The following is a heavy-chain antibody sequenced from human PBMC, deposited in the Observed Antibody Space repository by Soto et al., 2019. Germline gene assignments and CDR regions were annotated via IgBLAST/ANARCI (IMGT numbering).Heavy chain of an antibody. CDR2: ISTDGTIT. CDR3: TGDLLGFRAFNL. CDR1: GFAFSNYW. V-gene: IGHV3-74*01. Sequence: EVQLVESGGGLVQPGGSLRLSCAASGFAFSNYWMNWVRQVPGKGLVCVSSISTDGTITTYADSVKGRFTNSRDNTKNTLRLQMNSLRVEDTAVYYCTGDLLGFRAFNLWGQGTTVTVSS. J-gene: IGHJ3*01. D-gene: IGHD3-10*01.